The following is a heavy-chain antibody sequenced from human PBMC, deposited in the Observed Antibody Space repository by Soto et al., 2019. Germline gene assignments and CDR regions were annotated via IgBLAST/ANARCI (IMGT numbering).Heavy chain of an antibody. CDR3: ERGYCSSTSCRHGLDAFDI. J-gene: IGHJ3*02. CDR2: VGTAGDT. CDR1: GFTFSSYD. D-gene: IGHD2-2*01. Sequence: GGSLRLSCAASGFTFSSYDMHWVRQATGKGLEWVSAVGTAGDTYYPGSVKGRFTISRENAKNSLYLQMNSLRAGDTTVYYCERGYCSSTSCRHGLDAFDIWGQGTMVTVSS. V-gene: IGHV3-13*01.